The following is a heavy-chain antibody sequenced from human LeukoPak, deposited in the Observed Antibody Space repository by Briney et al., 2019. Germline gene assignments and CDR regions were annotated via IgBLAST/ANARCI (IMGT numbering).Heavy chain of an antibody. CDR1: GYSFTNYR. CDR2: IYPGDSDT. V-gene: IGHV5-51*01. CDR3: ARRHERSGWYNY. J-gene: IGHJ4*02. Sequence: GESLKISCKGSGYSFTNYRIGGARQTPGKGLEWMGIIYPGDSDTRYSPSFQGQVTISADKSISTAYLQWSSLKASDTAMYYCARRHERSGWYNYWGQGTLVTVSS. D-gene: IGHD6-19*01.